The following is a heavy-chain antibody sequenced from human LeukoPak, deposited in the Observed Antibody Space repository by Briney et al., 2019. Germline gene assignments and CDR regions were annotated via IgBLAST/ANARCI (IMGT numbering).Heavy chain of an antibody. V-gene: IGHV1-2*02. J-gene: IGHJ4*02. CDR3: AREYYDFWSGYPLDY. D-gene: IGHD3-3*01. Sequence: ASVKVSCKASGYTFTGYYMHWVRQAPGQGLEWMGWINPNSGGTNYAQKFQGRVTMTRDTSISTAYMELSRLRSDDTAVYYCAREYYDFWSGYPLDYWGQGTLVTVSS. CDR1: GYTFTGYY. CDR2: INPNSGGT.